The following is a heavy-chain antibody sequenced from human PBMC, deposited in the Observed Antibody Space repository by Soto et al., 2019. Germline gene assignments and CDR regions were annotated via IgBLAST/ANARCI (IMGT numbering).Heavy chain of an antibody. CDR2: IYHTGDT. J-gene: IGHJ6*02. V-gene: IGHV4-59*08. CDR1: SGPSRSHN. CDR3: VRQGIGDLHGLVDV. D-gene: IGHD3-10*01. Sequence: QVQLQQSGPGLVKPSETLSLTCTVSSGPSRSHNWGWIRQPPGGGLEWIGYIYHTGDTSYNPSLSSRVTISAATSTNHSSLTLRSVTAADTAVYYCVRQGIGDLHGLVDVWGQGTRVSVSS.